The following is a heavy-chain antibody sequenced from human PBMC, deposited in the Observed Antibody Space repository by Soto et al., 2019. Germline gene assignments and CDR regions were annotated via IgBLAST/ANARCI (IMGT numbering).Heavy chain of an antibody. CDR1: GDSVTISDYY. Sequence: QLQLQESGPGLVKPSETLSLTCTVSGDSVTISDYYWGWIRQPPGKGLEWIGSIHYSGSTYYNPSRKSRVTRSGDTSKKQFSLKLTSVTAADAAVYYCAAHVSGGYYAEYWGQGTLVTVSA. V-gene: IGHV4-39*01. CDR3: AAHVSGGYYAEY. J-gene: IGHJ4*02. CDR2: IHYSGST. D-gene: IGHD3-22*01.